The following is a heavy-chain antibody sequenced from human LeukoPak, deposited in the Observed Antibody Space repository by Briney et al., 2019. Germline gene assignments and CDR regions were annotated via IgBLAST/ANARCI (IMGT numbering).Heavy chain of an antibody. Sequence: SETLSLTCSGSGASIRDYYWTWIRQSPGKGLEWIGYLHYSGSTSYNPSLKSRVTTSVDVSKNQFSLKLTSVTAEDTAIYYCARGYWFDLWGQGTRVTVSS. V-gene: IGHV4-59*08. CDR3: ARGYWFDL. CDR2: LHYSGST. J-gene: IGHJ5*02. CDR1: GASIRDYY.